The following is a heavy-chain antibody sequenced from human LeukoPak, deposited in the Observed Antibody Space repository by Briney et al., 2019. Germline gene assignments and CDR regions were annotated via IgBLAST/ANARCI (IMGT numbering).Heavy chain of an antibody. D-gene: IGHD1/OR15-1a*01. Sequence: SETLSLTCTVSGGSISSYYWSWIRQPPGKGLEWIGYIYYSGSTNYNPSLKSRVTISVDTSKNQFSLKLSSVTAADTAVYYCARFAAMEQPPPGYFDLWGRGTLVTVSS. CDR3: ARFAAMEQPPPGYFDL. CDR2: IYYSGST. CDR1: GGSISSYY. J-gene: IGHJ2*01. V-gene: IGHV4-59*01.